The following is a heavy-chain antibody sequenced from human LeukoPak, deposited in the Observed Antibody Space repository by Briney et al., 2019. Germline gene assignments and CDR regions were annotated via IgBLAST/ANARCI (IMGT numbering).Heavy chain of an antibody. Sequence: SETLSLTCSVSGGSISSFYWSWIRQPAGKGLEWIGHIYTSGSTNDNPSLKSRVTISLDTSRNQFSLKLNSVTAADTAVYYCAKSNGYGLVDIWGQGTMVTVSS. D-gene: IGHD3-10*01. CDR3: AKSNGYGLVDI. V-gene: IGHV4-4*07. CDR1: GGSISSFY. CDR2: IYTSGST. J-gene: IGHJ3*02.